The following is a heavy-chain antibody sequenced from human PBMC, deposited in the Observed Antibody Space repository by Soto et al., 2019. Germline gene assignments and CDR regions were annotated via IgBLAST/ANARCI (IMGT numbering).Heavy chain of an antibody. CDR1: GFTFSSYA. D-gene: IGHD1-7*01. Sequence: GGSLRLSCAASGFTFSSYAMHWVRQAPGKGLEWVAVISYDGSNKYYADSVKGRFTISRDNSKNTLYLQMNSLRAEDTAVYYCARGELPLYNWFDPWGQGTLVTVSS. V-gene: IGHV3-30-3*01. CDR2: ISYDGSNK. J-gene: IGHJ5*02. CDR3: ARGELPLYNWFDP.